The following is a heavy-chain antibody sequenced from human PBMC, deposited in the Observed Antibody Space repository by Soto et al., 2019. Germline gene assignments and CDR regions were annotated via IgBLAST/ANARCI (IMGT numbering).Heavy chain of an antibody. J-gene: IGHJ6*02. CDR2: IIPIFDTA. CDR1: GCPFIDST. V-gene: IGHV1-69*01. CDR3: ARNGTLTGYSYGMDV. D-gene: IGHD1-1*01. Sequence: SVKVSCKASGCPFIDSTINWVRQAPGQRLEWMGGIIPIFDTANYAEKFQGRVTITADESTSTSFMEVSSLRSEDTAVYYCARNGTLTGYSYGMDVWGQGNMVPVS.